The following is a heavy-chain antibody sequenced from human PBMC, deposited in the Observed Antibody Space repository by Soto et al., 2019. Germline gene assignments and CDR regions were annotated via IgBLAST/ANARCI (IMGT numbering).Heavy chain of an antibody. CDR2: INHSGST. J-gene: IGHJ5*02. CDR3: AAAVARGWFDP. V-gene: IGHV4-34*02. CDR1: GGSFSGYY. Sequence: QVQLQQWGAGLLKPSETLSLTCAIYGGSFSGYYWSWIRQPPGKGLEWIGEINHSGSTNYNPSLKSRVAMSVDTSKNQFSLKLSSVTAADMAVYDCAAAVARGWFDPWGQGTLVTVSS. D-gene: IGHD6-19*01.